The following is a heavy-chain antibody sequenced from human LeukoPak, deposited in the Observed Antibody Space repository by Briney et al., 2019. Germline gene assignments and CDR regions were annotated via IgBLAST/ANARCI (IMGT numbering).Heavy chain of an antibody. D-gene: IGHD2-15*01. CDR2: IIPIFGTG. Sequence: SVKVSCKASGGTFSSYAISWVRQAPGQGREGMGGIIPIFGTGNYAQKFQGRVTITTDEDTSTAYMELSSLRSEDTAVYYCAREKYCSGGSCYGDALDIWGQGTMVTVSS. CDR3: AREKYCSGGSCYGDALDI. J-gene: IGHJ3*02. V-gene: IGHV1-69*05. CDR1: GGTFSSYA.